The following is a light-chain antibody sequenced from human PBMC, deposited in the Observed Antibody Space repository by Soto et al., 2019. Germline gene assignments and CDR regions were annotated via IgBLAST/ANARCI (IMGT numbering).Light chain of an antibody. CDR1: SSDVGGYDY. Sequence: QSVLTQPPSASGSPGQSVTISCTGTSSDVGGYDYVSWYKQHPGKAPKLMIYEGSKRPSGVSNRFSGSKSGNTASLTISGLQAEDEADYYCCSYAGSSTFVVFGGGTQLTVL. V-gene: IGLV2-23*03. J-gene: IGLJ2*01. CDR3: CSYAGSSTFVV. CDR2: EGS.